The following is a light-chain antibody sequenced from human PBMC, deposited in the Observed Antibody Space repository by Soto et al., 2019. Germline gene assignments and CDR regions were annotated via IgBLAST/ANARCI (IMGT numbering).Light chain of an antibody. CDR1: QSVSSN. J-gene: IGKJ5*01. CDR3: QQYHNWTIT. V-gene: IGKV3-15*01. CDR2: DAS. Sequence: EIVMTHSPATLSVSPGSRSTLSCRASQSVSSNLAWHQQKPGQAPRILMYDASTRATGIPARFSGSGSGTGFTLTISSLQSEDFAVYYCQQYHNWTITFGQGTRLEIK.